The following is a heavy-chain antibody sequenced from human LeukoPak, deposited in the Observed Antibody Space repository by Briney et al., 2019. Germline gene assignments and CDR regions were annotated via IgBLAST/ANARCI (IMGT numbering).Heavy chain of an antibody. Sequence: SETLSLTCTVSGASISPYYWSWIRQPPGKGLEWIGYIYYSGSPNYTPSLKSRVTISVDTSKNQFSLKLSSVTAADTAMYYCARGIAATELEYRGKGTLVTVSS. J-gene: IGHJ4*02. CDR2: IYYSGSP. CDR1: GASISPYY. V-gene: IGHV4-59*01. CDR3: ARGIAATELEY. D-gene: IGHD6-25*01.